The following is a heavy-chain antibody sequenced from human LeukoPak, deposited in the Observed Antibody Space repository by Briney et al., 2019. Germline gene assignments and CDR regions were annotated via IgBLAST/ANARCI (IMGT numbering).Heavy chain of an antibody. CDR1: GGSIGGNSY. CDR3: ARSGASSIPLDY. J-gene: IGHJ4*02. V-gene: IGHV4-61*01. CDR2: ISNSGST. D-gene: IGHD1-26*01. Sequence: SETLSLTCTVSGGSIGGNSYWSWIRQPPGKGPEWIGHISNSGSTYYSPSLSSRVTISLDTSKNQFSLKLRSVTAADTAVYYCARSGASSIPLDYWGRGTLVTVSS.